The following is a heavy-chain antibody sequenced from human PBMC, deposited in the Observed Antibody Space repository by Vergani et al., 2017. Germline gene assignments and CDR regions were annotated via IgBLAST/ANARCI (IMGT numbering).Heavy chain of an antibody. D-gene: IGHD3-9*01. CDR1: GFTFSDYY. V-gene: IGHV3-11*06. Sequence: QVQLVESGGGLVKPGGSLRLSCAASGFTFSDYYMSWIRQAPGKGLEWVSYISSSSSYTNYADSVKGRFTISRDNAKNSLYLQMNSLRAEDTAVYYCAREDLTQDLVYYWGQGTLVTVSS. J-gene: IGHJ4*02. CDR3: AREDLTQDLVYY. CDR2: ISSSSSYT.